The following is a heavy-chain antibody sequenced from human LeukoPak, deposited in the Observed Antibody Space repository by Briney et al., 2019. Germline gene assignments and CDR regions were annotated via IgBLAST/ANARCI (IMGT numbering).Heavy chain of an antibody. CDR2: IYYSGST. D-gene: IGHD1-14*01. J-gene: IGHJ6*03. V-gene: IGHV4-39*01. CDR3: ATTGQGKYYYYYYMDV. Sequence: SETLSLTCTVSGGSISSSSYYWGWIHQPPGKGLEWIGSIYYSGSTYYNPSLKSRVTISVDTSKNQFSLKLSSVTAADTAVYYCATTGQGKYYYYYYMDVWGKGTTVTISS. CDR1: GGSISSSSYY.